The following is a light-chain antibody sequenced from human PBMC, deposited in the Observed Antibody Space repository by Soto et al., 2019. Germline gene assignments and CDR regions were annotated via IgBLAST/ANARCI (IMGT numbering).Light chain of an antibody. CDR1: QSVSSSY. J-gene: IGKJ5*01. CDR3: QQYGSSST. Sequence: EIVLTQSPVTLSLSPGERATLSCRASQSVSSSYLAWYQQKPGQAPRLLIYDASNRATGIPDRFSGSGSGTDFTLTISRLEPDDFAVYYCQQYGSSSTFGQGTRLEIK. V-gene: IGKV3-20*01. CDR2: DAS.